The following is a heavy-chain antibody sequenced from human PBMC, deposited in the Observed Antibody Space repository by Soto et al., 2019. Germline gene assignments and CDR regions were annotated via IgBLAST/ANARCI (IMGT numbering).Heavy chain of an antibody. CDR2: IIPIFVTA. J-gene: IGHJ5*02. D-gene: IGHD2-21*02. CDR1: GGTFSSYA. CDR3: ARAGAYCGGDCYPGWFDP. Sequence: QVQLVQSGAEVKKPGSSVKVSCKASGGTFSSYAISWVRQAPGQGLEWMGGIIPIFVTANYAQKFQGRVTITADESTSTDYMELSSLRSEDTAVYYCARAGAYCGGDCYPGWFDPWGQGTLVTVSS. V-gene: IGHV1-69*12.